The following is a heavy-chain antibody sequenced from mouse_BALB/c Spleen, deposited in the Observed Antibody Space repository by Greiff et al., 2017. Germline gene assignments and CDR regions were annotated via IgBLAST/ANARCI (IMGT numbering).Heavy chain of an antibody. J-gene: IGHJ4*01. Sequence: QVQLKQSGPGLVQPSQCLSISCTVSGFSLTSYGVHWVRQSPGKGLEWLGVIWSGGSTDYNAAFISRLSISKDNSKSQVFFKMNSLQANDTAIYYCATLDGYRAMDYWGQGTSVTVSS. CDR1: GFSLTSYG. V-gene: IGHV2-2*02. CDR2: IWSGGST. D-gene: IGHD2-3*01. CDR3: ATLDGYRAMDY.